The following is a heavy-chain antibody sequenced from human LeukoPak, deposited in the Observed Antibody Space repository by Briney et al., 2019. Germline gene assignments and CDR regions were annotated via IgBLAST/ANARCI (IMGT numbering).Heavy chain of an antibody. Sequence: GASVKVSCKASGYTFTSYDINWVRQATGQGLEWMGWMNPNSGNTGYAQKFQGRVTMTRNTSISTAYMELSSLRSEDTAVYYCAREGYYYDSSGYYYPDYWGQGTLVTVSS. CDR1: GYTFTSYD. CDR2: MNPNSGNT. D-gene: IGHD3-22*01. V-gene: IGHV1-8*01. CDR3: AREGYYYDSSGYYYPDY. J-gene: IGHJ4*02.